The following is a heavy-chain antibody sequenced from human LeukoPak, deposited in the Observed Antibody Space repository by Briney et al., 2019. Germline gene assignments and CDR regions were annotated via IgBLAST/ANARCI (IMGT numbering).Heavy chain of an antibody. V-gene: IGHV3-53*01. CDR3: AKDLRITMVRGVIGPFDY. CDR2: IYSGGST. Sequence: GGSLRLSCAASGFTVSSNYMSWVRQAPGKGLEWVSVIYSGGSTYYADSVKGRFTISRDNSKNTLYLQMNSLRAEDTAVYYCAKDLRITMVRGVIGPFDYWGQGTLVTVSS. J-gene: IGHJ4*02. CDR1: GFTVSSNY. D-gene: IGHD3-10*01.